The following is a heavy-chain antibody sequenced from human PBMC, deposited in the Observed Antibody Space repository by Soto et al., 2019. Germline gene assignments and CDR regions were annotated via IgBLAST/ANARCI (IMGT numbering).Heavy chain of an antibody. CDR2: ISAYNGNT. CDR3: ARTRDRGATNGMEV. CDR1: GYTFTSYG. V-gene: IGHV1-18*01. J-gene: IGHJ6*02. D-gene: IGHD1-26*01. Sequence: APVKVSCMASGYTFTSYGISWVRQAPGQGLEWMGWISAYNGNTNYAQKLQGRVTMTTHTSTSTAYMELRSQRSDDTAVYYCARTRDRGATNGMEVWGQETTVTV.